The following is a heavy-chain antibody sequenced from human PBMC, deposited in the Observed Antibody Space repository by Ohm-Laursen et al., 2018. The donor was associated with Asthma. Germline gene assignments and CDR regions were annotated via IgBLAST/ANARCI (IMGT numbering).Heavy chain of an antibody. CDR3: ARGRGKSYGYYFDY. Sequence: SETLSLTCTVSGGSISYYYWSWIRQPPGKGLEWIGYIYNSGSTNYNPSLKSRVTISVDTSKNQFSLKLSSVTAADTAVYYCARGRGKSYGYYFDYWGQGTLVTVSS. V-gene: IGHV4-59*01. D-gene: IGHD3-16*01. CDR1: GGSISYYY. CDR2: IYNSGST. J-gene: IGHJ4*02.